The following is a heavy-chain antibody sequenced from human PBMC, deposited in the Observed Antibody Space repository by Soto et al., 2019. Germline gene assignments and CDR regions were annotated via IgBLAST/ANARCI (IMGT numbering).Heavy chain of an antibody. CDR2: MAFDGSNK. Sequence: QVQLVESGGGVVRPGRSLRLSCAASGFAFNNYSMHWVRQAPGKGLAWVAIMAFDGSNKYTADSVKGRFTISRDNSKNILYLQMSSLRPEDTAVYFCARDRVPYVYFYSGMDVWGQGTTVIVSS. D-gene: IGHD3-10*02. CDR3: ARDRVPYVYFYSGMDV. J-gene: IGHJ6*02. V-gene: IGHV3-30-3*01. CDR1: GFAFNNYS.